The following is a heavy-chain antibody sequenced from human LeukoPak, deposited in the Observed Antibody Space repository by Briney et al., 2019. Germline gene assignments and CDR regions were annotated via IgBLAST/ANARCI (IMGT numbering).Heavy chain of an antibody. CDR2: IKSKTDSETT. J-gene: IGHJ4*02. CDR3: IWNDAGDY. CDR1: GFTFSNAW. Sequence: PGGSLRLSCAASGFTFSNAWMSWVRQAPGKGLEWVGRIKSKTDSETTDYAAPVTGRFTISRDDSRNTLYLQMNSLKTEDTAIYYCIWNDAGDYWGQGTLVTVSS. V-gene: IGHV3-15*01. D-gene: IGHD1-1*01.